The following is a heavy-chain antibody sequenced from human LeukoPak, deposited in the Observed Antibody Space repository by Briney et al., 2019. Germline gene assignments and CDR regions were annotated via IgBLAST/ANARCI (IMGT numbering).Heavy chain of an antibody. J-gene: IGHJ4*02. Sequence: PSQTLSLTCTVSGGSISSGDYYWSWIRQPPGKGLEWIGYIYYSGSTYYNPSLKSRVTISVDTSKNQFSLKLSSATAADTAVYYCARGGSYCSGGSCYVDYWGQGTLVTVSS. V-gene: IGHV4-30-4*01. CDR3: ARGGSYCSGGSCYVDY. D-gene: IGHD2-15*01. CDR2: IYYSGST. CDR1: GGSISSGDYY.